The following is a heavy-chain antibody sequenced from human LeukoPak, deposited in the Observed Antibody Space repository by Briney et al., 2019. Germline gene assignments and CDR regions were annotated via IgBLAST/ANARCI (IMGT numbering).Heavy chain of an antibody. CDR1: GDSISFSSFY. Sequence: KPSETLSLTCTVSGDSISFSSFYWGWIRQPPGKGLEWIGTIFYSGNTYYNPSLKSRVTISVYTSKSQFSLKLTSVTAADTAVYYCGRDSYVGATRFDFWGHGTLVTVSS. V-gene: IGHV4-39*07. CDR2: IFYSGNT. CDR3: GRDSYVGATRFDF. J-gene: IGHJ4*01. D-gene: IGHD1-26*01.